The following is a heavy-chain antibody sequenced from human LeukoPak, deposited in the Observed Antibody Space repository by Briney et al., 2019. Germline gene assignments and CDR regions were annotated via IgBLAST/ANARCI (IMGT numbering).Heavy chain of an antibody. CDR1: GFTVSSNY. CDR2: IYSGGST. D-gene: IGHD3-10*01. V-gene: IGHV3-53*01. Sequence: GGSLRLSCAASGFTVSSNYMSWVRQAPGKGLEWVSVIYSGGSTNYADSVKGRFSISRDNSKNTLYLQMNSLRAEDTAVYYCARGYYYGSGSPQFDYWGQGTLVTVSS. J-gene: IGHJ4*02. CDR3: ARGYYYGSGSPQFDY.